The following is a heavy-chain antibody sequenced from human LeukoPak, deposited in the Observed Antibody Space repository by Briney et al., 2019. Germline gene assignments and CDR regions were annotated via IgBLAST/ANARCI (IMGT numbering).Heavy chain of an antibody. J-gene: IGHJ5*02. CDR3: ARDRSGSYPNWFDP. D-gene: IGHD3-10*01. V-gene: IGHV1-8*01. CDR2: MNPNSGNT. CDR1: GYTFTSYD. Sequence: ASVKVSCTASGYTFTSYDINWVRQATGQGLEWMGWMNPNSGNTGYAQKFQGRVTMTRNTSISTAYMELSSLRSEDTAVYYCARDRSGSYPNWFDPWGQGTLVTVSS.